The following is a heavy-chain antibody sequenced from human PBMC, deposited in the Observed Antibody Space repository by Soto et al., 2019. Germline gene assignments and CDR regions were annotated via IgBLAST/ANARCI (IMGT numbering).Heavy chain of an antibody. D-gene: IGHD1-26*01. J-gene: IGHJ3*02. V-gene: IGHV3-30*02. Sequence: GGSLRLSCAASGVTFSTYGMHCGRQAPVYGLEWVAVMGDDGITTFYSDFVRGRVTISRDNPKNTLLLQMNSLRADDTAVYYCAKEFQWELHAFDIWGQGRMFTGSS. CDR3: AKEFQWELHAFDI. CDR2: MGDDGITT. CDR1: GVTFSTYG.